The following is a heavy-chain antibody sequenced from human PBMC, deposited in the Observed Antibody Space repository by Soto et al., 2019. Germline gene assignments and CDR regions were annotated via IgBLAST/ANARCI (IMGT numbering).Heavy chain of an antibody. V-gene: IGHV4-31*03. CDR2: VRYGGRT. CDR1: GGSISSVDYY. J-gene: IGHJ4*02. Sequence: QVQLQESGPGLVKPSQTLSLTCPVSGGSISSVDYYWSWIRQHPGKGLEWIGYVRYGGRTYYEPSLKGRVTISVDTSKKEDARTLRSVTAADTAVYYCARNSHLGDLSLGYWGQGTLVTVSS. CDR3: ARNSHLGDLSLGY. D-gene: IGHD3-16*02.